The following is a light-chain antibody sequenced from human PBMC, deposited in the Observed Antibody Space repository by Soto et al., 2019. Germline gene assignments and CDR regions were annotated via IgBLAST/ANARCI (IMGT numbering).Light chain of an antibody. CDR3: ATWDDSLNGSV. CDR1: SSNIGNNA. V-gene: IGLV1-36*01. J-gene: IGLJ1*01. CDR2: YDD. Sequence: QSALTQPPSVSEAPRQRVTISCSGSSSNIGNNAVNWYQQLPGKAPKLLIYYDDLLPSGVSDRFSGSKSGTSASLAISGLQSEEEADYYCATWDDSLNGSVFGTGTRSPS.